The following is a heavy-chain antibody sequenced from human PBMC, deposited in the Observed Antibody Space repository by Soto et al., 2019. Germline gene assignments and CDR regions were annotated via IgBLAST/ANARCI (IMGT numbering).Heavy chain of an antibody. CDR1: GGSISSGSFY. J-gene: IGHJ4*02. Sequence: QVQLQESGPGLVKPSQTLTLTCTVSGGSISSGSFYWSWIRQHPGKGLEWIGHISDSGSSYYTPSLESRVTISVDTSKNQFYLKLSAVTAADTAVYFCARTTFYDIFTAYYSLFDYWGQGTLVTVSS. CDR3: ARTTFYDIFTAYYSLFDY. D-gene: IGHD3-9*01. CDR2: ISDSGSS. V-gene: IGHV4-31*03.